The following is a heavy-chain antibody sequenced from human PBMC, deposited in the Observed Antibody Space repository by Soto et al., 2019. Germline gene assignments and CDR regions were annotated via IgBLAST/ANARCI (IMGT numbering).Heavy chain of an antibody. CDR2: LSGSETM. CDR3: TKSPRVATVFRWGLDP. V-gene: IGHV3-23*01. D-gene: IGHD5-12*01. Sequence: SCAASGFGVSDYAIAWVREAPGKGLEWVSSLSGSETMRQADSVKGRFTISRDNSKNTVYLQMNNLRVEDTALYYCTKSPRVATVFRWGLDPWGQGTLVTVSS. J-gene: IGHJ5*02. CDR1: GFGVSDYA.